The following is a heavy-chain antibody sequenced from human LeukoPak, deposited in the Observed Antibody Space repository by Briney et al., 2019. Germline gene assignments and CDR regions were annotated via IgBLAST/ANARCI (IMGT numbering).Heavy chain of an antibody. CDR1: GFTFSSYS. CDR3: ARKLLTGTAKGNFDY. J-gene: IGHJ4*02. CDR2: ISTTSSYI. Sequence: AVGSPRLFCAASGFTFSSYSMNWVRQAPGKGLEWVSSISTTSSYIYYADSVKGRFSISRDNAENSLYLLMNSLRAEDTAVYYCARKLLTGTAKGNFDYWGQGTLVGVSS. D-gene: IGHD3-9*01. V-gene: IGHV3-21*01.